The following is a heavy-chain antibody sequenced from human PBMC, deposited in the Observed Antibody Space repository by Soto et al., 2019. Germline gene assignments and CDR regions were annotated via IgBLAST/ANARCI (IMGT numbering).Heavy chain of an antibody. V-gene: IGHV3-21*01. CDR1: GFTFSSYS. D-gene: IGHD1-26*01. J-gene: IGHJ6*02. CDR2: ISSSSSYI. Sequence: EVQLVESGGGLVKPGGSLRLSCAASGFTFSSYSMNWVRQAPGKELEWVSSISSSSSYIYYADSVKGRFTISRDNAKTSLYLQMKSLRAEDTAVYYCARVQIVFAHSNYYYGMDVWGQGTTGTVSS. CDR3: ARVQIVFAHSNYYYGMDV.